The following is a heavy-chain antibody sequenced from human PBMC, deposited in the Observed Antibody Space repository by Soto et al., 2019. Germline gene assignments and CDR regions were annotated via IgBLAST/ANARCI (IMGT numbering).Heavy chain of an antibody. Sequence: PSETLSLTCTVSGDSISTFYWGWMRQSPGKELEWFGYVYYTGSTNYNPSLKSRVTISVDRSKNQFSLKLTSANAADTAVYYCARGRTVRNYADDSSDYFYFFDYWGHVTQVTVSS. CDR3: ARGRTVRNYADDSSDYFYFFDY. CDR1: GDSISTFY. D-gene: IGHD3-22*01. V-gene: IGHV4-59*01. J-gene: IGHJ4*01. CDR2: VYYTGST.